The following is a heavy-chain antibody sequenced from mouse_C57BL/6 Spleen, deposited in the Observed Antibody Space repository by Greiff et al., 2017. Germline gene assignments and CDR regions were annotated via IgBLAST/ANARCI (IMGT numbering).Heavy chain of an antibody. V-gene: IGHV1-15*01. Sequence: QVQLKESGAELVRPGASVTLSCKASGYTFTDYEMHWVKQTPVHGLEWIGAIDPETGGTAYNQKFKGKAILTADKSSSTAYMELRSLTSEDSAVYYCTSNWSWFAYWGQGTLVTVSA. CDR2: IDPETGGT. J-gene: IGHJ3*01. CDR1: GYTFTDYE. CDR3: TSNWSWFAY. D-gene: IGHD4-1*01.